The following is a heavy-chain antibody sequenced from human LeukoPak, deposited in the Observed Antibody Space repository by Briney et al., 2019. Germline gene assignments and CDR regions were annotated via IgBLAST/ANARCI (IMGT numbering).Heavy chain of an antibody. Sequence: SETLSLTCTVSGGSISSSSYYWGWIRQPPGKGLEWIGSIYYSGSTYYNPSLKSRVTISVDTSKNQFSLKLSSVTAADTAVYYCARDKAGIGNWFDPWGQGTLVTVSS. CDR1: GGSISSSSYY. CDR2: IYYSGST. J-gene: IGHJ5*02. CDR3: ARDKAGIGNWFDP. V-gene: IGHV4-39*07. D-gene: IGHD3-10*01.